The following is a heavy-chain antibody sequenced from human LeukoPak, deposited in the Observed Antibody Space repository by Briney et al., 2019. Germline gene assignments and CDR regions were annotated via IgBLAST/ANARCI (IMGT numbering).Heavy chain of an antibody. J-gene: IGHJ6*03. CDR2: IKTTGLTT. Sequence: GGSLRLSCAASGFDFSDYYMSWMRQAPGKGREWISNIKTTGLTTYYADSVKGRFTISRDDAKNSLFLQMNSLRADDTAIYYCARAGQLRYMDVWGKGTAVTVSS. V-gene: IGHV3-11*04. CDR3: ARAGQLRYMDV. CDR1: GFDFSDYY.